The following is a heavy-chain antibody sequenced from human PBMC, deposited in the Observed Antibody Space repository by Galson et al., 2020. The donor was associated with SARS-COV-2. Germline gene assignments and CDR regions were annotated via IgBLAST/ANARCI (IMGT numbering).Heavy chain of an antibody. D-gene: IGHD6-13*01. CDR3: ARTLADPGYSSSWGYYYYYYGMDV. J-gene: IGHJ6*02. CDR2: ISSNGGST. CDR1: GFTFSSYA. Sequence: GGSLRLSCAASGFTFSSYAMHWVRQAPGKGLEYVSAISSNGGSTYYANSVKGRFTISRDNSKNTLYLQMGSLRAEDMAVYYCARTLADPGYSSSWGYYYYYYGMDVWGQGTTVTVSS. V-gene: IGHV3-64*01.